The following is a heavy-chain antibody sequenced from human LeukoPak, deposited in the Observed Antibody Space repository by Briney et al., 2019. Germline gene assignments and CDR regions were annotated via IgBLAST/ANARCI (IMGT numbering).Heavy chain of an antibody. CDR1: GGTFSSYA. J-gene: IGHJ5*02. Sequence: SVKVSCKASGGTFSSYAISWVRQAPGQGLEWMGGIIPIFGTANYAQKFQGRVTITADKSTSTAYMELSSLRSEDTAVYYCARVLGFNDILTGYTYGWFDPWGQGTPVTVSS. CDR3: ARVLGFNDILTGYTYGWFDP. V-gene: IGHV1-69*06. CDR2: IIPIFGTA. D-gene: IGHD3-9*01.